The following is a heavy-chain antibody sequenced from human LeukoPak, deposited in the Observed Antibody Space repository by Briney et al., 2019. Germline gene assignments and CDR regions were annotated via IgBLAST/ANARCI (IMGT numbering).Heavy chain of an antibody. V-gene: IGHV3-23*01. Sequence: GGSLRLSCAASGFTFSNYAMSWVRQAPEKGLEWVSAISGSVGTTYYADSVKGRFTISRDNSKNTLSLQMNSLRAEDTAVYFCARAISGYNYGPDYWGQGTLVTVSS. CDR2: ISGSVGTT. D-gene: IGHD5-18*01. CDR3: ARAISGYNYGPDY. CDR1: GFTFSNYA. J-gene: IGHJ4*02.